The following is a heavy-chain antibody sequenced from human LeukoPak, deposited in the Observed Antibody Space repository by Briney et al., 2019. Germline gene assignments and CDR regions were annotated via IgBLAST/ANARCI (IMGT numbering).Heavy chain of an antibody. V-gene: IGHV3-11*01. J-gene: IGHJ2*01. Sequence: GGSLRLSCAASGFTFSDYYMSWIRQAPGKGLEWISYISSSGTTIYYADSVKGRFTISRDNAKNSLYLQMNSLRAEDTAVYYCARRTVTRDWYFDLWGRGTLVTVSS. CDR2: ISSSGTTI. CDR1: GFTFSDYY. CDR3: ARRTVTRDWYFDL. D-gene: IGHD4-17*01.